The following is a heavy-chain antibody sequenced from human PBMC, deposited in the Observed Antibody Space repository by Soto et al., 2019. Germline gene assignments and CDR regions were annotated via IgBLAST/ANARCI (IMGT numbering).Heavy chain of an antibody. Sequence: GGALGLSCAASGVTCSSYEMNWVRQAPGKRLEWVSYISYSGSPTDYADSVKGRFTISRDNAKNSLYLQMNSLRAEDTAVYYCVRDRSLPVPTSIDFCGHGPLVTVS. D-gene: IGHD4-17*01. V-gene: IGHV3-48*03. CDR3: VRDRSLPVPTSIDF. J-gene: IGHJ4*01. CDR1: GVTCSSYE. CDR2: ISYSGSPT.